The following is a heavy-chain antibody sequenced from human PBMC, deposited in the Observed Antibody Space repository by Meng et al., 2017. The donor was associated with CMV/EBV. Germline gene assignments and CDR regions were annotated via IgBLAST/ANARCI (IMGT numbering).Heavy chain of an antibody. V-gene: IGHV3-48*03. J-gene: IGHJ6*02. CDR1: GGSISSSSYY. D-gene: IGHD2-2*01. CDR2: ISSSGSTI. Sequence: LSLTCTVSGGSISSSSYYWGWLRQPPGKGLEWVSYISSSGSTIYYADSVKGRFTISRDNAKNSLYLQMNSLRAEDTAVYYCARGEVVVVPPGGYYGMDVWGQGTTVTVSS. CDR3: ARGEVVVVPPGGYYGMDV.